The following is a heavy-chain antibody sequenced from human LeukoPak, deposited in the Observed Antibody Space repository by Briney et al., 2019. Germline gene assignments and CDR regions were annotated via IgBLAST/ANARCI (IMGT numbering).Heavy chain of an antibody. CDR3: AKLLWGYSYDTDLDY. D-gene: IGHD5-18*01. CDR2: ISGSGGST. J-gene: IGHJ4*02. V-gene: IGHV3-23*01. Sequence: SGGSLRLSCAASGFTFSSYAMSWVRQAPGKGLEWVSAISGSGGSTYYADSVKGRFTISRDNSKNTLYLQMNSLRAEDTAVYYCAKLLWGYSYDTDLDYWGQGTLVTVSS. CDR1: GFTFSSYA.